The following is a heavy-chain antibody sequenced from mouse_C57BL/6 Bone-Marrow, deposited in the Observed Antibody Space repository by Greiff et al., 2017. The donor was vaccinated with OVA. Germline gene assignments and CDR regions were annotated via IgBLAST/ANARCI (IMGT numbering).Heavy chain of an antibody. J-gene: IGHJ3*01. CDR1: GYTFTDHT. V-gene: IGHV1-78*01. D-gene: IGHD2-4*01. CDR3: ARMPIYYDYDTWFAY. CDR2: IYPRDGST. Sequence: QVQLKESDAELVKPGASVKISCKVSGYTFTDHTIHWMKQRPEQGLEWIGYIYPRDGSTKYNEKFKGKATLTADKSSSTAYMQLNSLTSEDSAVYFCARMPIYYDYDTWFAYWGQGTLVTVSA.